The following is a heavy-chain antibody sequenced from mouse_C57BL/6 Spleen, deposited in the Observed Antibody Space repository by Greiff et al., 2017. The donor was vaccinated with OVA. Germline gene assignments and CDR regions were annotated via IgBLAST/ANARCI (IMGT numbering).Heavy chain of an antibody. CDR1: GFTFSSYT. CDR3: ARLDAMDY. Sequence: EVQRVESGGGLVKPGGSLKLSCAASGFTFSSYTMSWVRQTPEKRLEWVATISGGGGNTYYPDSVKGRFTISRDNAKNTLYLQMSSLRSEDTALYYCARLDAMDYWGQGTTVTVSS. V-gene: IGHV5-9*01. J-gene: IGHJ4*01. CDR2: ISGGGGNT.